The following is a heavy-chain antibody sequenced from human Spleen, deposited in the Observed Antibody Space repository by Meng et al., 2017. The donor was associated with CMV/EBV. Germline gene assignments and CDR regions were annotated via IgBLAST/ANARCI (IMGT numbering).Heavy chain of an antibody. CDR2: INPSGGRT. D-gene: IGHD4-11*01. CDR3: ARDAMTTVTPFY. Sequence: ASVKVSCKSSGYTFTNYFMHWVRQAPGRGLEWMGTINPSGGRTTYAQKFQGRVTMTRDTSTGTVYMELSSLRSEDTAVYYCARDAMTTVTPFYWGQGTLVTVSS. CDR1: GYTFTNYF. J-gene: IGHJ4*02. V-gene: IGHV1-46*01.